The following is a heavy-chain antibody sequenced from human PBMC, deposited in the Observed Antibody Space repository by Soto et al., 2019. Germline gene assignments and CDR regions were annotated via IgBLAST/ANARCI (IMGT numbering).Heavy chain of an antibody. CDR2: IIPIFGTA. CDR1: GGTFSSYA. CDR3: ASITLITLGGVIVSDYYYGMDV. V-gene: IGHV1-69*13. J-gene: IGHJ6*02. D-gene: IGHD3-16*02. Sequence: SVKVSCKASGGTFSSYAISWVRQAPGQGLEWMGGIIPIFGTANYAQKFQGRVTITADESTSTAYMELSSLRSEDTAVYYCASITLITLGGVIVSDYYYGMDVWGQGTTVTVSS.